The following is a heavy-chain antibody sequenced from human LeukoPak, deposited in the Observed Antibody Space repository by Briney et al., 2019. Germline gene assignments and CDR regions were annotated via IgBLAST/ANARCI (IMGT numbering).Heavy chain of an antibody. CDR3: ASVPAL. Sequence: SETLSLTCTVSGGSISNSYWSWIRQLPGKGLEWIGYIYSGSTKYNPSLKSRVTISEDTSKNQIPLKMTSVTAADTAVYYCASVPALWGQGALVTVSS. CDR1: GGSISNSY. CDR2: IYSGST. J-gene: IGHJ4*02. V-gene: IGHV4-59*08.